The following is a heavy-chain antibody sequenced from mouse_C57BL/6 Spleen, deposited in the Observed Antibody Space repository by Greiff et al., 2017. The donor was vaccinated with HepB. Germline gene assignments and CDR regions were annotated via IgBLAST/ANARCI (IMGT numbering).Heavy chain of an antibody. Sequence: QVQLQQSGAELVRPGASVKLSCKASGYTFTDYYINWVKQRPGQGLEWIARIYPGSGNTYYNEKFKGKATLTAEKSSSTAYMQLSSLTSEDSAVYFCASGITTVVESYWYFDVWGTGTTVTVSS. J-gene: IGHJ1*03. D-gene: IGHD1-1*01. CDR2: IYPGSGNT. CDR3: ASGITTVVESYWYFDV. CDR1: GYTFTDYY. V-gene: IGHV1-76*01.